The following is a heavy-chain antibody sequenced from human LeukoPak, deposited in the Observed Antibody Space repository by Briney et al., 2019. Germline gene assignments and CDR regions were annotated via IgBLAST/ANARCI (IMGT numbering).Heavy chain of an antibody. CDR1: GFTFSSYI. CDR2: ISSSSITI. CDR3: ARDRGGSYSAIDY. D-gene: IGHD2-15*01. J-gene: IGHJ4*02. V-gene: IGHV3-48*04. Sequence: GGSLRLSCAASGFTFSSYILNWVRQAPGKGLEWVSFISSSSITIYYAGSVKGRFTISRDNAEKSLYLQMNSLRAEDTAVYYCARDRGGSYSAIDYWGQGTLVTVSS.